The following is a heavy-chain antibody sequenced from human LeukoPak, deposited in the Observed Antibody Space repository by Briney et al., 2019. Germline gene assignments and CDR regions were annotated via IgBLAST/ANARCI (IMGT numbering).Heavy chain of an antibody. Sequence: PSETLSLTCTVSGDSISSYYWSWIRQPPGKGLEWIGYIYYSGSTNYNPSLKSRVTISVDTSKNQFSLKLNSVTAADTAVYYCAANSADENTLGSSYKVWGQGTLVTISS. CDR1: GDSISSYY. CDR3: AANSADENTLGSSYKV. J-gene: IGHJ1*01. CDR2: IYYSGST. D-gene: IGHD3-10*01. V-gene: IGHV4-59*08.